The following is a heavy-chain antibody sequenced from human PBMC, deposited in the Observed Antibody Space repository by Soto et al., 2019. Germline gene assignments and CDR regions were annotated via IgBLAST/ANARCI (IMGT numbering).Heavy chain of an antibody. D-gene: IGHD3-22*01. Sequence: GGSLRLSCAASGFTFSSYAMSWVRQAPGKGLEWVSAISGSGGSTYYADSVKGRFTISRDNSKNTLYLQMNSLRAEDTAVYYCAKDGGSRYYYDSSGYDYWGQGTLVTVSS. CDR3: AKDGGSRYYYDSSGYDY. CDR2: ISGSGGST. J-gene: IGHJ4*02. CDR1: GFTFSSYA. V-gene: IGHV3-23*01.